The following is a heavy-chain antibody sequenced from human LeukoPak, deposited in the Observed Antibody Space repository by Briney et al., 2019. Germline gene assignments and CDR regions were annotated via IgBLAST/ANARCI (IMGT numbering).Heavy chain of an antibody. Sequence: SVKVSCKASGGTFSSYAISWVRQAPGQGLEWMGRTIPIFGTANYAQKFQGRVTITTDESTSTAYMELSSLRSEDTAVYYCAREDYYDSSGSRLYNWFDPWGQGTLVTVAS. J-gene: IGHJ5*02. CDR3: AREDYYDSSGSRLYNWFDP. CDR2: TIPIFGTA. CDR1: GGTFSSYA. V-gene: IGHV1-69*05. D-gene: IGHD3-22*01.